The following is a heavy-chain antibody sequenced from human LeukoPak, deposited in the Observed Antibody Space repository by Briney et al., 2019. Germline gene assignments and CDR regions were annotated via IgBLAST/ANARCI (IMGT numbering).Heavy chain of an antibody. Sequence: SGPTLVNPTQTLTLTCTFSGFSLSTSGVGVGWIRQPQGNALEWLALIYWDDDKRYSPYLQSRLTITKNTSKNQVVLTMTNMDPVDTATYYSAHRMPVAGNFDYWGQGTLVTVSS. CDR3: AHRMPVAGNFDY. CDR1: GFSLSTSGVG. CDR2: IYWDDDK. D-gene: IGHD6-19*01. J-gene: IGHJ4*02. V-gene: IGHV2-5*02.